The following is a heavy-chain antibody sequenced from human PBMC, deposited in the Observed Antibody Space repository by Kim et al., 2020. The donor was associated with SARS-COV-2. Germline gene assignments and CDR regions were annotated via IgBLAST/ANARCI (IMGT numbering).Heavy chain of an antibody. J-gene: IGHJ6*02. D-gene: IGHD6-19*01. V-gene: IGHV3-23*01. Sequence: GGSLRLSCAASGFSFSSYAMSWVRQAPGKGLEWVSGVSGSGDSTYYADSVKGRFTISRDNFKNTLYLQMNSLRAEDTAEYYCAKVEWRYHSTGLSTNYYGMDVWGQGTTVTVSS. CDR1: GFSFSSYA. CDR2: VSGSGDST. CDR3: AKVEWRYHSTGLSTNYYGMDV.